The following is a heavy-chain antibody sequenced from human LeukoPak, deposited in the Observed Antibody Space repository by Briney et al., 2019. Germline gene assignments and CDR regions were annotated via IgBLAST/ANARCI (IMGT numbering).Heavy chain of an antibody. CDR2: IYTSGST. V-gene: IGHV4-4*07. Sequence: SETLSLTCTVSGSISGYYWSWIRQPAGKGLEWIGRIYTSGSTNYNPSLKSRVTMSVDTSKNQFSLKLSSVTAADTAVYYCARWGLGSADAFDIWGQGTMVTVSS. CDR3: ARWGLGSADAFDI. J-gene: IGHJ3*02. D-gene: IGHD3-16*01. CDR1: GSISGYY.